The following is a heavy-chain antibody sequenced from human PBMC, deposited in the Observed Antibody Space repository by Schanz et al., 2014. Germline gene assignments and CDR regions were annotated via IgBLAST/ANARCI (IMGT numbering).Heavy chain of an antibody. CDR3: ARVALPGYSSPRDAFDI. Sequence: EVQLLESGGGLVQPGGSLRLSCAASGFTFSAYAMTWVRQIPGKGLEWVSAISASGGTTYYADSVKGRFTISRDNSKNTLYLQMNGLRAEDTAVYYCARVALPGYSSPRDAFDIWGQGTMVTVSS. V-gene: IGHV3-23*01. J-gene: IGHJ3*02. D-gene: IGHD5-18*01. CDR2: ISASGGTT. CDR1: GFTFSAYA.